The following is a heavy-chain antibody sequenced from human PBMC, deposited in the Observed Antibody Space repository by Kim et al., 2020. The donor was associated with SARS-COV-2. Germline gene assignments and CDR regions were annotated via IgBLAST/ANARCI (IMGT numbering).Heavy chain of an antibody. Sequence: GGSLRPSCAASGFTVSRNYMGWVRQAPGKGLEWVALIYSLGETYYADSVEGRFTISRDNSKNTLYLQLNSLRADDTAVYYCTSPTAAALTRYYYYYGADVWGQGTTVTVSS. CDR2: IYSLGET. CDR3: TSPTAAALTRYYYYYGADV. CDR1: GFTVSRNY. D-gene: IGHD6-13*01. J-gene: IGHJ6*02. V-gene: IGHV3-53*01.